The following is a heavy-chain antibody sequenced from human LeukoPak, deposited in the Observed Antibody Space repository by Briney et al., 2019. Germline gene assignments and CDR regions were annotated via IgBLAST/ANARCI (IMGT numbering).Heavy chain of an antibody. CDR2: IVVGSGNT. Sequence: SAKVSCKASGFTFTSSAVQWVRQARGQRLEWIGWIVVGSGNTNYAQKFQERVTMTRDTSTSTVYMELSSLRSEDTAVYYCAREGRWLQPTLFDYWGQGTLVTVSS. CDR3: AREGRWLQPTLFDY. J-gene: IGHJ4*02. V-gene: IGHV1-58*01. CDR1: GFTFTSSA. D-gene: IGHD5-24*01.